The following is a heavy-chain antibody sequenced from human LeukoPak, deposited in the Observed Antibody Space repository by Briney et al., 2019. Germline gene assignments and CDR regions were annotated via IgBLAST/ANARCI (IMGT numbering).Heavy chain of an antibody. Sequence: GGSLRLSCAASGFTFSSYGMSWVRQAPGKGLEWVSAISGSGGSTYYADSVKGRFTISRDNSKNTLYLQMNSLRDEDTAVYYCARDGGQQLVFATKLHKWFDSWGQGIVVTVSS. CDR3: ARDGGQQLVFATKLHKWFDS. V-gene: IGHV3-23*01. CDR2: ISGSGGST. CDR1: GFTFSSYG. D-gene: IGHD6-13*01. J-gene: IGHJ5*01.